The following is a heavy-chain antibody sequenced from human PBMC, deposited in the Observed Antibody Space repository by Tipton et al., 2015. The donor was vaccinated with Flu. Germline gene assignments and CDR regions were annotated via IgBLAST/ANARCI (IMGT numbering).Heavy chain of an antibody. J-gene: IGHJ4*02. Sequence: TLSLTCTVSGGSITSGGAYWTWIRQHPGKGLEWIGSIYYSGSTYYNPSLQSRLRISVDTSKNQFSLKVSSVTAADSAVYYCARKVTKSSHNWKYIDWWGQGNLVTVSS. CDR2: IYYSGST. V-gene: IGHV4-31*03. CDR1: GGSITSGGAY. D-gene: IGHD1-20*01. CDR3: ARKVTKSSHNWKYIDW.